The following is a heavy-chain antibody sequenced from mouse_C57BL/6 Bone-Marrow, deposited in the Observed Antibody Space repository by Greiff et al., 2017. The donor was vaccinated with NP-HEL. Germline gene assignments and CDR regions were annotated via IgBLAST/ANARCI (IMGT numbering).Heavy chain of an antibody. D-gene: IGHD2-1*01. J-gene: IGHJ3*01. Sequence: EVKLMESGGGLVKPGGSLKLSCAASGFTFSSYAMSWVRQTPEKRLEWVATISDGGSYTYYPDNVKGRFTISRDNAKNTLYLQRSHLKSEDTAMYYCERDGNYGFAYWGQGTLGTVSA. CDR3: ERDGNYGFAY. CDR1: GFTFSSYA. V-gene: IGHV5-4*01. CDR2: ISDGGSYT.